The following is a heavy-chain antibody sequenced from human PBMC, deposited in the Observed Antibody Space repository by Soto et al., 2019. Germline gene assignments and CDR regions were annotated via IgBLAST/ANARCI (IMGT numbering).Heavy chain of an antibody. CDR2: VSAGGINT. J-gene: IGHJ4*02. CDR3: AKAVAGTFRGFDF. D-gene: IGHD6-19*01. V-gene: IGHV3-23*01. Sequence: EVQLLDSGGGLVQPGGSLRLSCAASGFSFSNYAMSWVRQAPGKGLKWVSAVSAGGINTYYADSVKGRFTISRDNSKSTLYLQMNSRGAEDTALYYCAKAVAGTFRGFDFWGQGTLVTVSS. CDR1: GFSFSNYA.